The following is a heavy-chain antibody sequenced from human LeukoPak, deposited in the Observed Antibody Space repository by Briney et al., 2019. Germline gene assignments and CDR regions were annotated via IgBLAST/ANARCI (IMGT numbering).Heavy chain of an antibody. CDR1: GGSFSGYY. Sequence: SETLSLTCAVYGGSFSGYYWSWIRQPPGKGLEWIGEINHSGSTNYNPSLKSRVTISVDTSKNQFSLKLSSVTAADTAVYYCARAYSSSWYWYFDLWGRGTLVTVSS. V-gene: IGHV4-34*01. J-gene: IGHJ2*01. CDR2: INHSGST. D-gene: IGHD6-13*01. CDR3: ARAYSSSWYWYFDL.